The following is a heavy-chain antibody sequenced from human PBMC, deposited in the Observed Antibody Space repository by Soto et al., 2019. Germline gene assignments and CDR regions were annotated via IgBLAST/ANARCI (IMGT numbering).Heavy chain of an antibody. CDR2: ISAYNGNT. CDR3: ARDRPTIFGVVIIPTYFDY. Sequence: ASVKVSFKASGYTFTSYGISWVRQAPGQGLEWMGWISAYNGNTNYAQKLQGRVTMTTDTSTSTAYMELRSLRSDDTAVYYCARDRPTIFGVVIIPTYFDYWGQGTLVTVSS. CDR1: GYTFTSYG. V-gene: IGHV1-18*01. D-gene: IGHD3-3*01. J-gene: IGHJ4*02.